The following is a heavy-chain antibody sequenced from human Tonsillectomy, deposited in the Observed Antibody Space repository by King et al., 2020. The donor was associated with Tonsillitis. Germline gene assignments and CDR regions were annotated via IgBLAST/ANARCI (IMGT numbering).Heavy chain of an antibody. CDR1: GFSFSSSA. J-gene: IGHJ4*02. D-gene: IGHD5-12*01. V-gene: IGHV3-30*18. CDR3: AKGHREHRGYDYEEGFAS. Sequence: VQLVESGGGVVQPGMSLRLSCAASGFSFSSSAMHWVRQAPGKGLVWVTVISYDGTTIYYGDSVKGRFTVSRDDSKSTLYLEMNNLRPEDTGLYYCAKGHREHRGYDYEEGFASWGKGTLVTVSS. CDR2: ISYDGTTI.